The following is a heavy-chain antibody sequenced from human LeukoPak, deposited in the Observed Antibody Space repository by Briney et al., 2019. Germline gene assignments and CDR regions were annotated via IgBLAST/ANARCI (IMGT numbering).Heavy chain of an antibody. CDR1: GFTFSSYS. Sequence: GGSLRLSCAASGFTFSSYSMNWVRQAPGKGLEWVSSISSSSSYIYYADSVRGRFTISRGNAKNSLYLQMNSLRAEDTAVYYCARVGQRWLQFDYYYMDVWGKGTTVTVSS. CDR2: ISSSSSYI. V-gene: IGHV3-21*01. CDR3: ARVGQRWLQFDYYYMDV. J-gene: IGHJ6*03. D-gene: IGHD5-24*01.